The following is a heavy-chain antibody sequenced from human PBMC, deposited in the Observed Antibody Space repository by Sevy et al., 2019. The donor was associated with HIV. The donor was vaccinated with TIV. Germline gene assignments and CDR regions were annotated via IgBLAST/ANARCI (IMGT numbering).Heavy chain of an antibody. CDR2: ISSSSSYI. Sequence: GGSLRLSCAASGFTFSSYSMNWVRQAPGKGLEWVSSISSSSSYIYYADSVKGRFTISRDKAKNSLYLQMNSLRAEDTAVYYCARGRAFGYYYDSSGLGFDYWGQGTLVTVSS. CDR1: GFTFSSYS. CDR3: ARGRAFGYYYDSSGLGFDY. D-gene: IGHD3-22*01. V-gene: IGHV3-21*01. J-gene: IGHJ4*02.